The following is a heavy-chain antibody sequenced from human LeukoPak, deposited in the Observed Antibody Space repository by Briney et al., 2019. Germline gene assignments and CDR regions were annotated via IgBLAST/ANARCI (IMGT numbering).Heavy chain of an antibody. CDR3: AKEGAYPIVTYDS. CDR2: ISEDGSEE. D-gene: IGHD4-11*01. Sequence: GGSLRLSCAASGFTFSAYWMSWFRQAPGKGLEWVAIISEDGSEEYYVPSVKGRFTISRDNARNSVYLQMNSLRAEDTSVYYCAKEGAYPIVTYDSWGQGTLVTVSS. J-gene: IGHJ5*01. V-gene: IGHV3-7*01. CDR1: GFTFSAYW.